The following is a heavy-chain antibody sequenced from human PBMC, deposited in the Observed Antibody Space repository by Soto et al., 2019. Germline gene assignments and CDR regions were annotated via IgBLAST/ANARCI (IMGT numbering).Heavy chain of an antibody. D-gene: IGHD3-22*01. CDR1: GYTFTSYD. CDR2: MNPNSGNT. Sequence: QVQLVQSGAEVKKPGASVKVSCKASGYTFTSYDINWVRQATGQGLEWMGWMNPNSGNTGYAQKFQGRVTMTRNTTISTAYMELSSLRSEDTAVYYWARVWYYYDSSGYYLSFDYWGQGTLVTVSS. V-gene: IGHV1-8*01. CDR3: ARVWYYYDSSGYYLSFDY. J-gene: IGHJ4*02.